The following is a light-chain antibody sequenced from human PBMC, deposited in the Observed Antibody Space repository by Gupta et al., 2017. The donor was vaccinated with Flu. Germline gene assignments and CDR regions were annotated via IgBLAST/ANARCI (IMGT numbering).Light chain of an antibody. V-gene: IGKV3-15*01. CDR1: QSVSSN. J-gene: IGKJ1*01. Sequence: EIVMTQSPATLSVSPGERATLSCRASQSVSSNLAWYQQKPGQAPRLLIYGASTRATGIPARCSGSGSGTELTLTISSLQSEDFAVYYCQQYNNWPPWTFGQGTKVEIK. CDR2: GAS. CDR3: QQYNNWPPWT.